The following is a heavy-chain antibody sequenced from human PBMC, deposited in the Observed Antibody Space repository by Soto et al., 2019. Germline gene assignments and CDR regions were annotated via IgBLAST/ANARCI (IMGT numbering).Heavy chain of an antibody. CDR2: INGGDDTT. J-gene: IGHJ4*02. V-gene: IGHV3-23*01. Sequence: GSLRLSCAASGFTFSSHAMNWVRQAPGKGLEWVSSINGGDDTTYYLYADSVKGRFSISRDNSKNTLYLQMNSLRAEDTAVYYCAKGTIFGVDGIPDDWCQGTRVTVSS. CDR3: AKGTIFGVDGIPDD. CDR1: GFTFSSHA. D-gene: IGHD3-3*01.